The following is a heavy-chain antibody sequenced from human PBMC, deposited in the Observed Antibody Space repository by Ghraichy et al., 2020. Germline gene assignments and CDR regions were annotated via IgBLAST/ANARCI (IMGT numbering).Heavy chain of an antibody. D-gene: IGHD1-14*01. CDR2: VYYSGST. Sequence: SETLSLTCVVSGSSLVKGAFSWSWIRQSPGKGLEWRGYVYYSGSTQYIPSIMSRLTIAVDTSRNRVSLKLTSATAADTAMYDRARYGDHGTLDHWGQGTLVTVSS. J-gene: IGHJ4*02. CDR3: ARYGDHGTLDH. V-gene: IGHV4-30-4*07. CDR1: GSSLVKGAFS.